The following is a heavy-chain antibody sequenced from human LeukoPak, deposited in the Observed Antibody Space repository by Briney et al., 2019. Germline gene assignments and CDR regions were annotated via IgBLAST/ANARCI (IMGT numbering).Heavy chain of an antibody. CDR3: ARNHYYYYMDV. Sequence: GGSLRLSCAASGFIFSSYWMHWVRQAPGKGLVWVSRTNTDGSSTSYADSVKGRFTISRDNAKNTLYLQMNSLRAEDTAVYYCARNHYYYYMDVWGKGTTVTVSS. CDR2: TNTDGSST. J-gene: IGHJ6*03. CDR1: GFIFSSYW. V-gene: IGHV3-74*01.